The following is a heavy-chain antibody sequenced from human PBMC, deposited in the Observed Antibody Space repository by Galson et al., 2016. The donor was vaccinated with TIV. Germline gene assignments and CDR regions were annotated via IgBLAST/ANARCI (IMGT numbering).Heavy chain of an antibody. CDR3: ARVRDSYYFDS. V-gene: IGHV3-30*04. CDR1: GFTFSSYG. D-gene: IGHD2-21*02. Sequence: SLRLSCAASGFTFSSYGFHWVRQAPGKGLEWVSFISYDGGDQYYADSVKGRFTISRDKPKNTLYLQMRSLRAEDTALYYCARVRDSYYFDSWGQGTLVTVSS. CDR2: ISYDGGDQ. J-gene: IGHJ4*02.